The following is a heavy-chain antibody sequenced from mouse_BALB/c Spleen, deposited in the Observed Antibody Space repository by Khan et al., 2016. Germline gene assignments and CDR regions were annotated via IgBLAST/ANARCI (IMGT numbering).Heavy chain of an antibody. CDR2: ISYSGST. Sequence: EVQLQESGPGLVKPSQSLSLTCTVTGYSITSDYAWNWIRQFPGNKLEWMGYISYSGSTSYNPSLKSRISITRDTSKNPFFLQLNSVTTEDPATYYWSIWVRQKNWFAYWGQGTLVTVSA. D-gene: IGHD2-14*01. J-gene: IGHJ3*01. CDR1: GYSITSDYA. CDR3: SIWVRQKNWFAY. V-gene: IGHV3-2*02.